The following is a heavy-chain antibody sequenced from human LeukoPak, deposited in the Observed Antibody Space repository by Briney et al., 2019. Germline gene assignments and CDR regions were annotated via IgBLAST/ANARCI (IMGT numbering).Heavy chain of an antibody. CDR1: GASISNYY. Sequence: PSETLPLTCTASGASISNYYCSWIRPPPGKGLEFIGYIYYSGSTNYNPSLKRRVTISVDTSKNQFSLKLNSVTAADTAVYYCARHGGYTSPYLHWGQGTLVTVSS. V-gene: IGHV4-59*08. D-gene: IGHD6-13*01. CDR2: IYYSGST. J-gene: IGHJ1*01. CDR3: ARHGGYTSPYLH.